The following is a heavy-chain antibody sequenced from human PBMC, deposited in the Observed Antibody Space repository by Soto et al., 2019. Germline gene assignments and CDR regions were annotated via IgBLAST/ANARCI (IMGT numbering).Heavy chain of an antibody. D-gene: IGHD6-19*01. J-gene: IGHJ4*02. Sequence: PSETLSLTCTVSGGSISSSYWSWIRQPPGKGLEWIGYIYDSGSTYYNSSLKSRVTISADTSKNQFSLKLTSVTAADTAVYYCARDKITGLCGCWGQGTLGIVSS. CDR3: ARDKITGLCGC. CDR1: GGSISSSY. V-gene: IGHV4-59*12. CDR2: IYDSGST.